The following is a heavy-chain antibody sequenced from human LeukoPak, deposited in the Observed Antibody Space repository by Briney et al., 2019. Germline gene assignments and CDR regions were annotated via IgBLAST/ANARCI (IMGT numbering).Heavy chain of an antibody. CDR2: ISGSGGST. J-gene: IGHJ4*02. V-gene: IGHV3-23*01. Sequence: GGSLRLSCAASGFTFSSYAMSWVRQAPGKGLEWVSAISGSGGSTYYADSVKGRFTISRDNSENTLYLQMNSLRAEDTAVYYCAKDREGYGDYYDYWGQGTLVTVSS. CDR3: AKDREGYGDYYDY. D-gene: IGHD5-24*01. CDR1: GFTFSSYA.